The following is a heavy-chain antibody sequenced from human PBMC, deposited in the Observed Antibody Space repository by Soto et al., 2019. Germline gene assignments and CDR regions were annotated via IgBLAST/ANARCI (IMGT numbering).Heavy chain of an antibody. D-gene: IGHD2-8*02. CDR1: GFTFSNYA. CDR2: MSGNGGRI. CDR3: VMDLVSGGSGGAWFVS. J-gene: IGHJ5*01. Sequence: PRGSLRLSCAVSGFTFSNYAMTWVRQAPGKGLEWVSLMSGNGGRIVYADSVKGRFTISRDNSKNTLYLQMNSLRLEDTAVYYCVMDLVSGGSGGAWFVSWGQGP. V-gene: IGHV3-23*01.